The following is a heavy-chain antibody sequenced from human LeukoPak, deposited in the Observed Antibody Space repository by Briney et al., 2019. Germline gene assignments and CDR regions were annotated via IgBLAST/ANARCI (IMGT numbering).Heavy chain of an antibody. V-gene: IGHV7-4-1*02. J-gene: IGHJ5*02. CDR1: GYTFTRYA. D-gene: IGHD6-13*01. CDR2: INTNTGNP. Sequence: ASVKVSCKASGYTFTRYAMNWLRQAPGQGLEWMGWINTNTGNPTYAQGFTGRFVFSLDTSVSTAYLQISSLKAEDTAVYYCAREDLSSSSWYRGFDPWGQGTLVTVSS. CDR3: AREDLSSSSWYRGFDP.